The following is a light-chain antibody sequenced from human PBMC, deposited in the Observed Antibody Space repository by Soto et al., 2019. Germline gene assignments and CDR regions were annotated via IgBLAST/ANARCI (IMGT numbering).Light chain of an antibody. CDR1: QTISNW. CDR2: KAS. Sequence: DIQMTQSPSMLSASVGDRVTITCRASQTISNWLAWYQLKPGKAPKLLLYKASSLESGVPSRFSGSGSGTEFTLTISCLQPDDFATYYCQHYNNYPYTFGQGTKLEIK. J-gene: IGKJ2*01. V-gene: IGKV1-5*03. CDR3: QHYNNYPYT.